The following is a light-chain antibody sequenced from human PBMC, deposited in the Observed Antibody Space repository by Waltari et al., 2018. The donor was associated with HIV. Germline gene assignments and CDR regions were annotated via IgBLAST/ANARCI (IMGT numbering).Light chain of an antibody. J-gene: IGLJ2*01. CDR2: SNN. V-gene: IGLV1-44*01. CDR1: TSNIGQNT. Sequence: QSVLTQPPSASGTPGQGVTISCSGSTSNIGQNTVNWYQQFPGTAPKLRFYSNNRRPSGVPVRFSGSKSGTSASLAITGLQSEDDTDYYCAAWDDSLNAVVFGGGTKLTVL. CDR3: AAWDDSLNAVV.